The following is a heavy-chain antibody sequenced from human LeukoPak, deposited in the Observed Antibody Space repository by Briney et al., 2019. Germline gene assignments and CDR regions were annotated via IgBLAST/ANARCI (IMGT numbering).Heavy chain of an antibody. CDR1: GGSISSGGYS. D-gene: IGHD3-22*01. V-gene: IGHV4-30-2*01. Sequence: PSETLSLTCAVSGGSISSGGYSWSWIRQPPGKGLEWIGYIYHSGSTYYNPSLKSRVTISVDRSKNQFSLKLSSVTAADTAVYYCARVGHYDSSGYYYYYGMDVWGQGTTVTVSS. CDR2: IYHSGST. CDR3: ARVGHYDSSGYYYYYGMDV. J-gene: IGHJ6*02.